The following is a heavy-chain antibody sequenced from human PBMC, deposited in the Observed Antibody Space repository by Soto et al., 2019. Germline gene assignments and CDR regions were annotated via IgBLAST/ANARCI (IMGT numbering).Heavy chain of an antibody. D-gene: IGHD2-15*01. Sequence: QVQLQQWGAGLLKPSETLSLTCAVYGGSFSGYYWSWIRQPPGKGLEWIGELNHSGSTNYNPSLKSRVTISVATSNNQFSLKLSSVTAADTAVYYCARRVTCSGGSCFRGGWYFDLWGRGTLVTVSS. J-gene: IGHJ2*01. CDR1: GGSFSGYY. CDR3: ARRVTCSGGSCFRGGWYFDL. CDR2: LNHSGST. V-gene: IGHV4-34*01.